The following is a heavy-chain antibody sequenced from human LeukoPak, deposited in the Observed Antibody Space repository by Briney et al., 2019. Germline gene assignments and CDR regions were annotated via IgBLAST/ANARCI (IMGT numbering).Heavy chain of an antibody. J-gene: IGHJ3*02. Sequence: ASVKVSCKASGYTFTSYYMHWVRQAPGQGLEWMGIINPSGGSTSYAQKFQGRVTMTMDTSTSKVYVELSSMRSENTAAYYCARGGVRPGGQPAVHAFDIWGKGTMVTVSS. CDR3: ARGGVRPGGQPAVHAFDI. CDR1: GYTFTSYY. CDR2: INPSGGST. V-gene: IGHV1-46*01. D-gene: IGHD2-8*02.